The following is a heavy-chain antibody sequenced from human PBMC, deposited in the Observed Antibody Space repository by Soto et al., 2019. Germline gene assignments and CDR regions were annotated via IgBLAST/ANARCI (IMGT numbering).Heavy chain of an antibody. V-gene: IGHV3-23*01. Sequence: EVQLLESGGGLVQPGGSLRLSCAASGFTFSSYAMSWVRQAPGKGLEWVSAISGSGGSTYYADSVKGRFTISRDNSKNTLYLQMNSLRAEDTAVYYCAKDRYDYGDYVDYYYYMDVWGKGTTVTVSS. CDR3: AKDRYDYGDYVDYYYYMDV. J-gene: IGHJ6*03. CDR2: ISGSGGST. CDR1: GFTFSSYA. D-gene: IGHD4-17*01.